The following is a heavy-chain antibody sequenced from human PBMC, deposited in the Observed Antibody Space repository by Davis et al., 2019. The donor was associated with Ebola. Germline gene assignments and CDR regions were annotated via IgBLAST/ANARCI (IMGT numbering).Heavy chain of an antibody. CDR3: ARREAASIDY. D-gene: IGHD6-25*01. J-gene: IGHJ4*02. CDR1: AFIFSDYW. CDR2: ITNDGTRT. V-gene: IGHV3-74*01. Sequence: GESLKISCAASAFIFSDYWMNWVRQTPGKGLVWVSRITNDGTRTSYADSVQGRFTISRDNAKNTLFLQLNSLRVEDTAIYYCARREAASIDYWGQGTLVTVSS.